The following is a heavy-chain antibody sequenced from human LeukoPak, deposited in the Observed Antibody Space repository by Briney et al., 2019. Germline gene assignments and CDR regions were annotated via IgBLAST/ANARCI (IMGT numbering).Heavy chain of an antibody. D-gene: IGHD3-22*01. J-gene: IGHJ4*02. V-gene: IGHV4-34*01. CDR3: ARDTYSSGYYDY. CDR2: INHSGST. CDR1: GGSFSGYY. Sequence: SETLSLTCAVYGGSFSGYYWSWIRQPPGKGLEWIGEINHSGSTSYNPSLKSRVTISVDTSKNQFSLKLSSVTAADTAVYYCARDTYSSGYYDYWGQGTLVTVSS.